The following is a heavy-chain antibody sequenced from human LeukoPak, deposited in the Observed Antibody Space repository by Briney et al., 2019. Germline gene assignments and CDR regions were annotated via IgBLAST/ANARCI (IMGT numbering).Heavy chain of an antibody. V-gene: IGHV3-11*05. Sequence: GGSLRLSCAASGFTFSSYAMSWIRQAPGKGLEWVSYISSSSSYTNYADSVKGRFTISRDNAKNSLYLQMNSLRAEDTAVYYCARGPLYGDYFDYWGQGTLVTVSS. CDR3: ARGPLYGDYFDY. CDR2: ISSSSSYT. J-gene: IGHJ4*02. CDR1: GFTFSSYA. D-gene: IGHD4-17*01.